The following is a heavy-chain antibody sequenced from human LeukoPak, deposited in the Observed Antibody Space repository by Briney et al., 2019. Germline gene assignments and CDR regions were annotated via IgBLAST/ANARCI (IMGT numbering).Heavy chain of an antibody. V-gene: IGHV4-59*01. CDR1: GGSISSYY. CDR3: ARVHSSGYYYYFDI. CDR2: IYYSGST. D-gene: IGHD3-22*01. J-gene: IGHJ3*02. Sequence: SETLSLTCTVSGGSISSYYWSWIRQPPGKGLEWIGYIYYSGSTNYNPSLKSRVTISVDTSKNQFSLNLSSVTAADTAVYYCARVHSSGYYYYFDIWGQGTMVTVSS.